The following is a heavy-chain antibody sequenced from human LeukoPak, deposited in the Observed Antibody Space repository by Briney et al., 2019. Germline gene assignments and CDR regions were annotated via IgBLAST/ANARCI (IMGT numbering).Heavy chain of an antibody. Sequence: SETLSLTCTVSGGSISSSSYYWGWIRQPPGKGLEWIGSIYYSGSTYYNPSLKSRVTISVDTSKNQFSLKLSSVTAADTAVYYCARVYSGYDLWFDPWGQGTLVTVSS. CDR1: GGSISSSSYY. CDR2: IYYSGST. V-gene: IGHV4-39*07. J-gene: IGHJ5*02. CDR3: ARVYSGYDLWFDP. D-gene: IGHD5-12*01.